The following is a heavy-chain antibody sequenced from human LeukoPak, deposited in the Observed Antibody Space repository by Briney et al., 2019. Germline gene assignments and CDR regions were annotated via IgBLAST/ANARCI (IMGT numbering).Heavy chain of an antibody. V-gene: IGHV3-21*01. D-gene: IGHD3-16*01. CDR2: ISSSSSYI. Sequence: PGGSLRLSCAASGFTFSSYGMHRVRQAPGKGLEWVSSISSSSSYIYYADSVKGRFTISRDNAKNSLYLQMNSLRAEDTAVYYCARGGSGRDLDYWGQGTLVTVSS. CDR1: GFTFSSYG. J-gene: IGHJ4*02. CDR3: ARGGSGRDLDY.